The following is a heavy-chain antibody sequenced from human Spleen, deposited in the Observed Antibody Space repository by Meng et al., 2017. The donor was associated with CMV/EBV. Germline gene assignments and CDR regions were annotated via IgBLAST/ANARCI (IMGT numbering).Heavy chain of an antibody. V-gene: IGHV1-2*02. CDR1: GYIFSGYY. D-gene: IGHD2-21*02. J-gene: IGHJ3*01. Sequence: ASVTVSCKTSGYIFSGYYRQRVRQAPGQGIEWVGWINPNSGGTNYAQKSQGRVAVTSDTSIRTAYMELTSLRSDDTAVYYCARDRGITAIQLDAFDVWGQGTLVTVSS. CDR3: ARDRGITAIQLDAFDV. CDR2: INPNSGGT.